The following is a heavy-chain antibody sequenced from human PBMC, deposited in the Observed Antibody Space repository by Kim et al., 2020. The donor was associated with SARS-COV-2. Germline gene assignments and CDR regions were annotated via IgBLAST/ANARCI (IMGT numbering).Heavy chain of an antibody. V-gene: IGHV1-69*04. J-gene: IGHJ3*02. CDR1: GGTFSSYA. D-gene: IGHD2-2*01. CDR3: ARGYCSSTSCSKSHDAFVI. CDR2: IIPILGIA. Sequence: SVKVSCKASGGTFSSYAISWVRQAPGQGLEWMGRIIPILGIANYAQKFQGRVTITADKSTSTAYMELSSLRSEDTAVYYCARGYCSSTSCSKSHDAFVIWGQGPMVTVSS.